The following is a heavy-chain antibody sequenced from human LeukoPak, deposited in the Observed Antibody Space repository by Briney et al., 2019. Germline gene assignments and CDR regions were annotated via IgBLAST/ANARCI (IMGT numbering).Heavy chain of an antibody. CDR1: GFTFSSYS. Sequence: GGSLRLSCAASGFTFSSYSMNWVRQAPGKGLEWVSSISSSSSYIYYADSVKGRFTISRDNAKNSLYLQMNGLRAEDTAVYYCARDREYSSGYLDYWGQGTLVTVFS. CDR2: ISSSSSYI. V-gene: IGHV3-21*01. CDR3: ARDREYSSGYLDY. D-gene: IGHD6-19*01. J-gene: IGHJ4*02.